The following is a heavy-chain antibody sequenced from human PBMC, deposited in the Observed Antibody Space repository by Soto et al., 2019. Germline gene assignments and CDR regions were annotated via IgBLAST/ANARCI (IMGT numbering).Heavy chain of an antibody. CDR3: ASALGYCSGGSCYSGYYYYYMDV. D-gene: IGHD2-15*01. V-gene: IGHV3-48*01. CDR1: GFTFSSYS. J-gene: IGHJ6*03. CDR2: ISSSSSTI. Sequence: GGSLRLSCAASGFTFSSYSMNWVRQAPGKGLEWVSYISSSSSTIYYADSVKGRFTISRDNAKNSLYLQMNSLRAEDTAVYYCASALGYCSGGSCYSGYYYYYMDVWGKGTTVTVSS.